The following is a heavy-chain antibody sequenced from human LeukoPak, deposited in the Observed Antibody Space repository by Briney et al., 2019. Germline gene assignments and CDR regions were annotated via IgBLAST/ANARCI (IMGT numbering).Heavy chain of an antibody. CDR3: TTDSGSYLIDY. CDR2: IKSKTDGGST. D-gene: IGHD1-26*01. Sequence: GGSLRLSCAASGFTFSNDWMSWVRQAPGKGLEWVGRIKSKTDGGSTDYAAPGKGSFTISIDDSKNTLYVQMNSLKTEDTAVYYCTTDSGSYLIDYWGQGTLVTVSS. J-gene: IGHJ4*02. V-gene: IGHV3-15*01. CDR1: GFTFSNDW.